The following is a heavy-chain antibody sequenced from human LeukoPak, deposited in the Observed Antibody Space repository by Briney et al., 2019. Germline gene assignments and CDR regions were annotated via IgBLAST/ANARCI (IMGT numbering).Heavy chain of an antibody. CDR1: GGSISSYY. CDR2: IYYSGST. J-gene: IGHJ1*01. CDR3: ARLNYYDSSGYVAEYFQH. D-gene: IGHD3-22*01. Sequence: SETLSLTCTVSGGSISSYYWSWIRQPPGKGLEWIGFIYYSGSTNYNPSLKSRVTISVDTSKDQFSLKLSSVTATDTAVYYCARLNYYDSSGYVAEYFQHWGQGTLVTVSS. V-gene: IGHV4-59*08.